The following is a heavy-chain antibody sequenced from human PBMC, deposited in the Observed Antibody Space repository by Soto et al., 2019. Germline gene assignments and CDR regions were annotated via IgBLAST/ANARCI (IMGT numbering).Heavy chain of an antibody. CDR1: GGSISSGGTGSY. J-gene: IGHJ5*02. CDR2: IYYTGNT. Sequence: PSETLSLTCTVSGGSISSGGTGSYWTWIRQLPGKGLEWIGYIYYTGNTYYNPSLKSQVTISVDMSKSQFSLKLSSVTAADTAVYYCARKYFDWLLSGRSWFDPWGQGTLVTVSS. V-gene: IGHV4-31*01. D-gene: IGHD3-9*01. CDR3: ARKYFDWLLSGRSWFDP.